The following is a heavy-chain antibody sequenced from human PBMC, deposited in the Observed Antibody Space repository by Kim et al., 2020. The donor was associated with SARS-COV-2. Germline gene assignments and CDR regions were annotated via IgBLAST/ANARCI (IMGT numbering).Heavy chain of an antibody. CDR1: GFTFSSYG. D-gene: IGHD3-10*01. J-gene: IGHJ4*02. Sequence: GGSLRLSCAASGFTFSSYGMHWVRQAPGKGLEWVAVIWYDGSNKYYADSVKGRFTISRDNSKNTLYLQMNSLRAEDTAVYYCARRGSGSHTPPFDYWGQGTLVNVSS. CDR2: IWYDGSNK. CDR3: ARRGSGSHTPPFDY. V-gene: IGHV3-33*01.